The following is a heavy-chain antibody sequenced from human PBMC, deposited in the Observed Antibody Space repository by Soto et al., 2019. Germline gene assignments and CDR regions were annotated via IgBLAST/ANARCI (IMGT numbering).Heavy chain of an antibody. J-gene: IGHJ5*02. CDR2: IVVGSGNT. CDR3: AAEFHGRTGFGP. V-gene: IGHV1-58*01. D-gene: IGHD2-15*01. CDR1: GFTFTSSA. Sequence: SVKVSCKASGFTFTSSAVQWVRQARGQRLEWIGWIVVGSGNTNYAQKFQERVTITRDMSTSTAYMELSSLRSEDTAVYYCAAEFHGRTGFGPWGQGTLVTVSS.